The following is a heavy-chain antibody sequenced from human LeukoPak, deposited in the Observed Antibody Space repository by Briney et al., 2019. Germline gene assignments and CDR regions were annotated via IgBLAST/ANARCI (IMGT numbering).Heavy chain of an antibody. D-gene: IGHD3-16*01. Sequence: SETLSLTCAVYGGSFSGYYWSWIRQPPGKGLEWIGYIYYSGSTNYNPSLKSRVTISVDTSKNQFSLKLNSVTAADTAVYYRARAPPLGDAFDIWGQGTMVTVSS. V-gene: IGHV4-59*12. J-gene: IGHJ3*02. CDR3: ARAPPLGDAFDI. CDR1: GGSFSGYY. CDR2: IYYSGST.